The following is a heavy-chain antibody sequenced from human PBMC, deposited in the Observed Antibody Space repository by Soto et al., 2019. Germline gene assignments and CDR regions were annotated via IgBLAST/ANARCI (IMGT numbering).Heavy chain of an antibody. CDR2: IHPYSCAT. CDR3: VRKGVGPTYGWFDP. J-gene: IGHJ5*02. Sequence: QVQLVQSGAEVKKPGASVKVSCEATGYTFTGNYLHWVRQAPGQGLEWMGWIHPYSCATNYAQKFQGWVTMTRDTSISTAYLHLSTRKSNDTAVYYCVRKGVGPTYGWFDPWGQGTLVTVSS. D-gene: IGHD2-8*01. CDR1: GYTFTGNY. V-gene: IGHV1-2*04.